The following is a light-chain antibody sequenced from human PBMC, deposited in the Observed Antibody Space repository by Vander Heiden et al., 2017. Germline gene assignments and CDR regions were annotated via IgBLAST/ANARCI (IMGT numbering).Light chain of an antibody. CDR1: SSDVGDYNY. CDR2: DVS. V-gene: IGLV2-11*01. Sequence: QSALTQPRSVSGSTGQSVTISCTGTSSDVGDYNYVSWYQQHPGKAPKLMIYDVSKRPSGVPDRFSGSKSGNTASLTISGLQAEDEADYYCCSYAGTYTVWVFGGGTKLTVL. J-gene: IGLJ3*02. CDR3: CSYAGTYTVWV.